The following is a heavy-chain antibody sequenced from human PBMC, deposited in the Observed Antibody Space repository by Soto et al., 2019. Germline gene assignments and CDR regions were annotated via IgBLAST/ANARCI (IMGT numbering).Heavy chain of an antibody. V-gene: IGHV3-53*01. J-gene: IGHJ6*02. CDR2: IYSGGST. Sequence: GVSLRLSCAASGFTVSSNYMSWVHQAPGKGLEWVSVIYSGGSTYYADSVKGRFTISRDNSKNTLYLQMNSLRAEDTAVYYCARDRYYYDSSGYQGYYYGMDVWGQGTTVTSP. D-gene: IGHD3-22*01. CDR1: GFTVSSNY. CDR3: ARDRYYYDSSGYQGYYYGMDV.